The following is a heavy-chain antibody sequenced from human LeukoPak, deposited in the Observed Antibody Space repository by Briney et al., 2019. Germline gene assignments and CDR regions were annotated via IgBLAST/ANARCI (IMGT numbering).Heavy chain of an antibody. V-gene: IGHV4-39*07. D-gene: IGHD6-13*01. CDR1: GGSISSSSYY. CDR2: IYYSGST. Sequence: PSETLSLTCTVSGGSISSSSYYWGWIRQPPGKGLEWIGSIYYSGSTYYNPSLKSRVTISVDTSKNQFSLKLSSVTAADTAVYYCARRGIAAAGYYFDYWGQGTLVTVSP. J-gene: IGHJ4*02. CDR3: ARRGIAAAGYYFDY.